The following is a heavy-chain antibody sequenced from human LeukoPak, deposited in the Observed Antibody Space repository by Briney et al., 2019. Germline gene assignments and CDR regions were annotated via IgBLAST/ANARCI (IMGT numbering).Heavy chain of an antibody. J-gene: IGHJ4*02. V-gene: IGHV5-51*01. CDR3: ARRWGRSILGFDY. D-gene: IGHD2-21*01. CDR2: I. Sequence: GESLKISCKGSGYSFTSYWIGWVRQVPGKGLEWMGIIRYSPSFQGQVTISADKSISTAYLQWSSLKASDTAMYYCARRWGRSILGFDYWGQGTLVTVSS. CDR1: GYSFTSYW.